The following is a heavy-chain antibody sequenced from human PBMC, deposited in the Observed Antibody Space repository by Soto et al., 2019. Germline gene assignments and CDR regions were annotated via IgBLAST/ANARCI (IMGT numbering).Heavy chain of an antibody. V-gene: IGHV1-8*01. CDR3: ARVACTGGRCYYDY. CDR1: GYTFTSHD. CDR2: MNPNSGTT. D-gene: IGHD2-8*02. J-gene: IGHJ4*02. Sequence: QVQLVQSGAEVKKPGASVKVSCKASGYTFTSHDFNWVRQATGQGLEWLGWMNPNSGTTGYAQRFQGRVTMTRNTAISTAYMELSSMRYKDTAMYYCARVACTGGRCYYDYWGQGTLVTVSS.